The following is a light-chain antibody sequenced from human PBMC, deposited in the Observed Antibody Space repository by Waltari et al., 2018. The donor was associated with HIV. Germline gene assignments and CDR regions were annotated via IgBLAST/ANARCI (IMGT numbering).Light chain of an antibody. CDR3: AAWDSSLSEWV. CDR2: RRG. J-gene: IGLJ3*02. V-gene: IGLV10-54*01. Sequence: AGLTQPSSVSKGLGQNVTLTCTGNDKNAGHEGAGWLLRHEGHPPEVLSYRRGARPAGISEKYSASRSGNTAPLTITGLRVDDEAVYYCAAWDSSLSEWVFGGGTKLTVL. CDR1: DKNAGHEG.